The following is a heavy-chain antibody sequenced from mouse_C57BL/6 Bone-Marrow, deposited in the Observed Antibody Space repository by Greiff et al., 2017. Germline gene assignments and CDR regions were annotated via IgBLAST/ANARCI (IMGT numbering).Heavy chain of an antibody. Sequence: LQESGPELVKPGASVKISCKASGYAFSSSWMNWVKQRPGKGLEWIGRIYPGDGDTNYNGKFKGKATLTADKSSSTAYMQLSSLTSEDSAVYFCARERFGFAYWGQGTLVTVSA. V-gene: IGHV1-82*01. CDR3: ARERFGFAY. J-gene: IGHJ3*01. CDR1: GYAFSSSW. CDR2: IYPGDGDT.